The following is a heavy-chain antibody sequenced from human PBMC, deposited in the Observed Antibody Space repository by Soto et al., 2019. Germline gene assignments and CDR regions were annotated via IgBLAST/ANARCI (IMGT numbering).Heavy chain of an antibody. V-gene: IGHV4-39*01. CDR3: ARYGLYGDNYSGYDPFDF. CDR2: IYYSGST. CDR1: GGSISSSSYY. D-gene: IGHD5-12*01. Sequence: PSETLSLTCTVSGGSISSSSYYWGWIRQPPGKGLEWIGSIYYSGSTYYNPSLKSRVTISVDTSKNQFSLKLSSVTAADTAVYYCARYGLYGDNYSGYDPFDFWGQGTLVPVSS. J-gene: IGHJ4*02.